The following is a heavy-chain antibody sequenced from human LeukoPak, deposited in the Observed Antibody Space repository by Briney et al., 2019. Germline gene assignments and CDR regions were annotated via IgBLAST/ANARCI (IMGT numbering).Heavy chain of an antibody. J-gene: IGHJ5*02. CDR3: ARGADGVSSNSRGWFDP. V-gene: IGHV3-48*04. Sequence: GGSLRLSCAASGFTFSSYSMNWVRQAPGKGLEWVSYISSSSSTIYYADSVKGRLTISRDNAKNSLYLEMNSLRAEDTAVYYCARGADGVSSNSRGWFDPWGQGTLVTVSS. CDR2: ISSSSSTI. D-gene: IGHD2-15*01. CDR1: GFTFSSYS.